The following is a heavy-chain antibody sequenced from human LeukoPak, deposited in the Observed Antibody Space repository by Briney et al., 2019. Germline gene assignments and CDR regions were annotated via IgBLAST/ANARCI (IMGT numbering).Heavy chain of an antibody. CDR1: GYTFTSYG. CDR3: ARGRPLDYDFWSGYYWALFDY. D-gene: IGHD3-3*01. CDR2: ISAYNGNT. J-gene: IGHJ4*02. V-gene: IGHV1-18*01. Sequence: ASVKVSCKASGYTFTSYGISWVRQAPGQGLEWMGWISAYNGNTNYAQKLQGRVTMTTDTSTSTAYMELRSLRSDDTAVYYCARGRPLDYDFWSGYYWALFDYWGQGTLVTVSS.